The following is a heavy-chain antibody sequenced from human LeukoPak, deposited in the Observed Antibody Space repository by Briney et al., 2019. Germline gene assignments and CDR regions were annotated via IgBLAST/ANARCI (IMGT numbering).Heavy chain of an antibody. CDR2: FDPEDGET. J-gene: IGHJ5*02. D-gene: IGHD6-13*01. CDR3: ARDLPIAAGHNWFDP. Sequence: ASVKVSCKVSGYTLTELSMHWVRQAPGKGLEWMGGFDPEDGETIYAQKFQGRVTITADESTSTAYMELSSLRSEDTAVYYCARDLPIAAGHNWFDPWGQGTLVTVSS. CDR1: GYTLTELS. V-gene: IGHV1-24*01.